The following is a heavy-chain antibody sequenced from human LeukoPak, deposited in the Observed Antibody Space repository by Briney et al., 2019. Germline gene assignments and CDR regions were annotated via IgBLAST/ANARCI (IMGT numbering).Heavy chain of an antibody. J-gene: IGHJ4*02. V-gene: IGHV3-48*03. CDR3: ARDRGNLHSSGWYDY. Sequence: QLWGALRLSCAASGFTLSSYEMNWVRQAPGKGLEWVSYISSSGSTMYYADSVKGRFTISRDNAKNSLYLQMNSLRAEDTAVYYCARDRGNLHSSGWYDYWGQGTLVTVSS. CDR1: GFTLSSYE. D-gene: IGHD6-19*01. CDR2: ISSSGSTM.